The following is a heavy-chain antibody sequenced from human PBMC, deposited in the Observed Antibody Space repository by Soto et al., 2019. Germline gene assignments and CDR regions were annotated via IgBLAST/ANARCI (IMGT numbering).Heavy chain of an antibody. Sequence: EVQLVESGGGFVKPGGSLRLSCAASGFTFTKAWMNWVRQVPGKGLEWVGRIKSKTDGGTIDYAAPVKGRFTISRDDAENTMYLEMNSLKSEDTGVCSCTTDLERRTAPYGGRWGQGTMVTVSS. CDR1: GFTFTKAW. CDR3: TTDLERRTAPYGGR. D-gene: IGHD1-1*01. J-gene: IGHJ4*02. CDR2: IKSKTDGGTI. V-gene: IGHV3-15*07.